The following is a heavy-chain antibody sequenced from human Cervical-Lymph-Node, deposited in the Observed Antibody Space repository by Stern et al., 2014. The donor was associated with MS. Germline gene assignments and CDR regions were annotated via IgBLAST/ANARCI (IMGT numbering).Heavy chain of an antibody. CDR1: GYTFTAYY. Sequence: VQLVQSGAEVKKTGASVKVSCKASGYTFTAYYMHWVRQAPGQGLEWMGWINPNSGGTNYAQKLQGRLTMTRDTSISTAYMELSSLRSDDTAVYYCARSIGRTIKGLRDWFDPWGPGTLVTVSS. D-gene: IGHD1/OR15-1a*01. V-gene: IGHV1-2*02. CDR3: ARSIGRTIKGLRDWFDP. CDR2: INPNSGGT. J-gene: IGHJ5*02.